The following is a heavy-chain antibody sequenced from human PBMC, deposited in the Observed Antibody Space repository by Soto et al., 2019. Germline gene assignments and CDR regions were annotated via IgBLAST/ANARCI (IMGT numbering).Heavy chain of an antibody. CDR2: IYYSGST. CDR1: GGSISSGGYY. D-gene: IGHD2-2*02. V-gene: IGHV4-31*03. CDR3: ARSPGYCSSTSCYTWANWFDP. Sequence: QVQLQESGPGLVKPSQTLSLTCTVSGGSISSGGYYWSWIRQHPGKGLEWIGYIYYSGSTCYNPSLKSRVTISVDTSKNQFSLKLSSVTAADTAVYYCARSPGYCSSTSCYTWANWFDPWGQGTLVTVSS. J-gene: IGHJ5*02.